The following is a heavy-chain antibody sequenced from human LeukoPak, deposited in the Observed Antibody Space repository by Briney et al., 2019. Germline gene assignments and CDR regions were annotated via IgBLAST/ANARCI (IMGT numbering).Heavy chain of an antibody. V-gene: IGHV3-33*01. J-gene: IGHJ3*02. CDR1: GFTFSSYG. Sequence: GSPRLSCAASGFTFSSYGMHWVRQAPGKGLEWVAVIWYDGSNKYYADSVKGRFTISRDNSKNTLYLQMNSLRAEDTAVYYCARDLETFDIWGQGTMVTVSS. CDR2: IWYDGSNK. CDR3: ARDLETFDI.